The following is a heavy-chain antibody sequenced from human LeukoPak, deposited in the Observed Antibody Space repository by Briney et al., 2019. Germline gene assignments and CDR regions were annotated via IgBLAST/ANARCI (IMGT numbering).Heavy chain of an antibody. D-gene: IGHD3-22*01. J-gene: IGHJ4*02. CDR2: IYYSGST. CDR3: ARTTYYYDSSGYYTFDY. V-gene: IGHV4-59*08. CDR1: GGSISSYY. Sequence: SSETLSLTCTVSGGSISSYYWSWIRQPPGKGLEWIGYIYYSGSTNYNPSLKSRVTISVDTSKNQFSLKLCSVTAADTAVYYCARTTYYYDSSGYYTFDYWGQGTLVTVSS.